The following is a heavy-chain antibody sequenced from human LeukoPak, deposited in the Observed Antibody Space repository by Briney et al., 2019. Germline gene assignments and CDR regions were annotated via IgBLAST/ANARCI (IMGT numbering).Heavy chain of an antibody. CDR2: FYTSGST. J-gene: IGHJ4*02. CDR3: ARGGYYYGSGNYFDY. V-gene: IGHV4-61*02. D-gene: IGHD3-10*01. CDR1: GGSISSGTYY. Sequence: RPSETLSLTCTVSGGSISSGTYYWSWIRQPAGKGLECIGRFYTSGSTNYNPSLKSRVTISVDTSKNQFSLKLSSVTAADTAVYYCARGGYYYGSGNYFDYWGQGTLVTVSS.